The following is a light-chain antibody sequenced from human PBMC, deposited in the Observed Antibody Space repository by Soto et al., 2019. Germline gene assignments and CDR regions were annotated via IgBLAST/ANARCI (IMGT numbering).Light chain of an antibody. V-gene: IGKV1-39*01. Sequence: DIQMTQSPSSLSASVGDRVTITCRASQSVITYLNWYRQKPGKAPKLLIYTASSLESGVPTRFSGSGSGTDFTLTISSLHPEDFAICYCQQSYSTPLTFGGGTKVEI. CDR2: TAS. CDR1: QSVITY. CDR3: QQSYSTPLT. J-gene: IGKJ4*01.